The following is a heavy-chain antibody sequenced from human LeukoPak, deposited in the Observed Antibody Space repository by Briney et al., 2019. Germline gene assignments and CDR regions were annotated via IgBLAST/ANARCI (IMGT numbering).Heavy chain of an antibody. J-gene: IGHJ4*02. CDR1: GFTFDDYD. CDR2: ITWNSHSI. CDR3: VRSLRSADF. Sequence: QPGRSLRLSCAASGFTFDDYDMHWVRQAPGKGLEWVSGITWNSHSIAYADSVKGRFTISRDNAQNTLFLQMDSLRPEDTAVYYCVRSLRSADFWGQGTLVTVSS. V-gene: IGHV3-9*01.